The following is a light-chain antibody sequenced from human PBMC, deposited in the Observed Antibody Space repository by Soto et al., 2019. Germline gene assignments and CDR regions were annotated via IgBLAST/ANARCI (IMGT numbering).Light chain of an antibody. Sequence: QSVMTQPPSASGTPGRRVFIFCSGGSSNFGSNSVIWYQQLPGTAPKLLIYSDNQRPSGVPARFSVSKSGTSASLAVSGLQSEDEAEYSCATWDDSLNGPVLGGGTKLTVL. CDR2: SDN. J-gene: IGLJ3*02. V-gene: IGLV1-44*01. CDR1: SSNFGSNS. CDR3: ATWDDSLNGPV.